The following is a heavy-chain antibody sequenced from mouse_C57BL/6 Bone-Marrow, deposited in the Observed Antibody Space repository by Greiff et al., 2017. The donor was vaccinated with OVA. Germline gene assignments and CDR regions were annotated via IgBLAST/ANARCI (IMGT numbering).Heavy chain of an antibody. CDR1: GFNIKDDY. CDR3: TGSRNSYYFDY. J-gene: IGHJ2*01. Sequence: EVQLQQSGAELVRPGASVKLSCTASGFNIKDDYMHWVKQRPEQGLEWIGWIDPENGDTEYASKFQGKATITADTSSNTAYLQLSSLTSEDTAVYYCTGSRNSYYFDYWGQGTTLTVSS. D-gene: IGHD1-1*01. V-gene: IGHV14-4*01. CDR2: IDPENGDT.